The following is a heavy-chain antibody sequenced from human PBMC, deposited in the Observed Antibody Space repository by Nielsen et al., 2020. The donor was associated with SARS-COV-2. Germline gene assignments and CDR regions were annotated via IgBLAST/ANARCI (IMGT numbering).Heavy chain of an antibody. CDR2: IWYDGSNK. J-gene: IGHJ4*02. CDR1: GFTFSSYG. V-gene: IGHV3-33*01. CDR3: ARDLGIAAAGTTGGY. Sequence: GESLKISCAASGFTFSSYGMHWVRQAPGKGLEWVAVIWYDGSNKYYADSVKGRFTISRDNSKNTLYLQMNSLRDEDTAVYYCARDLGIAAAGTTGGYWGQGTLVTVSS. D-gene: IGHD6-13*01.